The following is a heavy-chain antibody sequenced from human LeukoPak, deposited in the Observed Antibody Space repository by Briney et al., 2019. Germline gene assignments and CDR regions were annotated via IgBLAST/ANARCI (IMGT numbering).Heavy chain of an antibody. CDR3: ARDPPMYYYDEPGSRDAFDI. D-gene: IGHD3-22*01. Sequence: GGSLRLSCAASGFTFSRYGMHGVRQAPGKGLEWVAVIWYDGSNKYYAENLKARFTISRDNSKNTLHLQINSLRAEVTAGYYCARDPPMYYYDEPGSRDAFDIWGQGTMVTVSS. V-gene: IGHV3-33*01. J-gene: IGHJ3*02. CDR2: IWYDGSNK. CDR1: GFTFSRYG.